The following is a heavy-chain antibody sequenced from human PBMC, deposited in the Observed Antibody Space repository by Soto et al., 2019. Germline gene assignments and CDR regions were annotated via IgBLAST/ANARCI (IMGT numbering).Heavy chain of an antibody. D-gene: IGHD1-7*01. CDR3: ARVGVNYHDVLDY. CDR2: IYYTGST. CDR1: GGSIRSYY. Sequence: PSETLSLTCTVSGGSIRSYYWSWIRQPPGKGLEWIGYIYYTGSTNYNPSLKSRVTISVDTSRNQFSLKLSSVTAADTAVYYCARVGVNYHDVLDYCGQGTLVTVSS. J-gene: IGHJ4*02. V-gene: IGHV4-59*08.